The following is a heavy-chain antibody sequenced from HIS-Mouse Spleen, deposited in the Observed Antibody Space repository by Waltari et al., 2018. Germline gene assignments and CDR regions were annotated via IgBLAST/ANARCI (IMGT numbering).Heavy chain of an antibody. CDR2: IYWDDDK. J-gene: IGHJ6*02. Sequence: QITLKESGPTLVKPTQTLTLTCTFSGFSLSTSGVGVGWFRPPPGKALEWLALIYWDDDKRYSPTLKSRHPITKDTSKNQVVLTMTNMDPVDTATYYCARGLLWFGELNYYYYGMDVWGQGTTVTVSS. CDR3: ARGLLWFGELNYYYYGMDV. V-gene: IGHV2-5*02. CDR1: GFSLSTSGVG. D-gene: IGHD3-10*01.